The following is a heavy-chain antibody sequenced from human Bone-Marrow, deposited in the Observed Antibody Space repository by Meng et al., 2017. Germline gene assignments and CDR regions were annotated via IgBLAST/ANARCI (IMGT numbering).Heavy chain of an antibody. D-gene: IGHD2/OR15-2a*01. CDR3: ARARTTNQSKYRNAYNWFDP. V-gene: IGHV4-30-2*01. J-gene: IGHJ5*02. CDR1: GGAISSGGYS. Sequence: QLQLQESGSGLVKPAQTLSLTCAVSGGAISSGGYSWSWLRQPPGKGLEWMGDIYHSGRTHYNPSLKSRVIMSVDTSKNQFSLKLYSVTAADTAVYYCARARTTNQSKYRNAYNWFDPWGQGTLVTVSS. CDR2: IYHSGRT.